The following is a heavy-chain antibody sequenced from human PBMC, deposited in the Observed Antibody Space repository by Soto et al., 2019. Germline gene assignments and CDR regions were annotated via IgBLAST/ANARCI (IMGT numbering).Heavy chain of an antibody. V-gene: IGHV3-9*01. CDR1: GFTFDDYA. D-gene: IGHD5-12*01. Sequence: EVQLVESGGGLVQPGRSLRLSCAASGFTFDDYAMHWVRQAPGKGLEWVSGISWNSGSIGYADSVKGRFTISRDNAKNSLYLQMNSLGAEDTAWYYCGKGLEWLRFKGRDDAFDIWGQGTMVTVSS. J-gene: IGHJ3*02. CDR3: GKGLEWLRFKGRDDAFDI. CDR2: ISWNSGSI.